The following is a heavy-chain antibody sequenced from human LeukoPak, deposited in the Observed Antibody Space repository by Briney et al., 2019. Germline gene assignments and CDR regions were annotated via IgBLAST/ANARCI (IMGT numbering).Heavy chain of an antibody. J-gene: IGHJ4*02. CDR2: ISYDGSNK. V-gene: IGHV3-30*18. D-gene: IGHD2-2*01. CDR3: AKDLHIVVVPAALSLPDY. Sequence: GGSLRLSCAASGFTFSSYSMNWVRQAPGKGLEWVAVISYDGSNKYYADSVKGRFTISRDNSKNTLYLQMNSLRAEDTAVYYCAKDLHIVVVPAALSLPDYWGQGTLVTVTS. CDR1: GFTFSSYS.